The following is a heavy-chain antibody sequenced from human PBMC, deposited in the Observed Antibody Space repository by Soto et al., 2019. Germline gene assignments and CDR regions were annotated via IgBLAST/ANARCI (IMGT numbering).Heavy chain of an antibody. J-gene: IGHJ6*02. V-gene: IGHV3-23*01. D-gene: IGHD3-9*01. CDR2: IGGSGSNT. CDR1: GFTCSDYA. CDR3: ARVVRYFDTPYGMDV. Sequence: PGGSLRLSCAAAGFTCSDYAMSWVRQAPGKGLEWVSGIGGSGSNTYYADSVKGRFTISRDNSKNTLFLQMNSLRAEDTAEYYCARVVRYFDTPYGMDVWGQGTTVTVSS.